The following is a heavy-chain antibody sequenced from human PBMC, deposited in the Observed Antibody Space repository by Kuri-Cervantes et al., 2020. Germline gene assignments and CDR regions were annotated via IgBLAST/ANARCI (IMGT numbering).Heavy chain of an antibody. CDR1: GYTFTSYV. CDR3: ARGEQWFSF. CDR2: ISTYNGDT. J-gene: IGHJ4*02. V-gene: IGHV1-18*01. Sequence: ASVKVSCKPSGYTFTSYVINWVRQAPGQGLEWMGWISTYNGDTNCAQKFQGRVTMTTDTSTNKADMEQRSLRYDDTAVYFCARGEQWFSFWGQGTLVTVSS. D-gene: IGHD6-19*01.